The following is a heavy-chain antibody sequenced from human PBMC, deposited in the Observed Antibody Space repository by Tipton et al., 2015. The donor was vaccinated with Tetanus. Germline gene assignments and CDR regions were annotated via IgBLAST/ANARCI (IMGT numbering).Heavy chain of an antibody. V-gene: IGHV4-30-4*01. CDR1: GGSINSGGHF. D-gene: IGHD3-10*01. CDR3: ARHLYGYWFDP. CDR2: IRDNGNS. J-gene: IGHJ5*02. Sequence: TLSLTCTVSGGSINSGGHFWTWIRQRTGKGLEWIGHIRDNGNSYANPSLMSRVTISVDTSKNQFSLRLNSVTAADTAIYYCARHLYGYWFDPWGQGAQVTVSS.